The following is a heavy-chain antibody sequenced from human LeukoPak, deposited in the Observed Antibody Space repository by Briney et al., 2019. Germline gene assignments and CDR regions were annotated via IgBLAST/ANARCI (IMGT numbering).Heavy chain of an antibody. CDR3: AKGYGYFDY. CDR2: ISGSGGST. D-gene: IGHD5-18*01. J-gene: IGHJ4*02. CDR1: GFTFSSYW. Sequence: GGSLRLSCAASGFTFSSYWMNWARQAPGKGLEWVSAISGSGGSTYYADSVKGRFTISRDNSKNTLYLQMNSLRAEDTAVYYCAKGYGYFDYWGQGTLVTVSS. V-gene: IGHV3-23*01.